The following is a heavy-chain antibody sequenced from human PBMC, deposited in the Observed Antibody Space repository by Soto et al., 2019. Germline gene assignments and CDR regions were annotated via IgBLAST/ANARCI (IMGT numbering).Heavy chain of an antibody. V-gene: IGHV3-21*01. CDR3: ARDGGSSWYVWFDP. J-gene: IGHJ5*02. D-gene: IGHD6-13*01. CDR1: GFTFSSYS. Sequence: GGSLRLSCAASGFTFSSYSMNWVRQAPGKGLEWVSSISSSSSYIYYADSVKGRFTISRDNAKNSLYLQMNSLRAEDTAVYYCARDGGSSWYVWFDPWGQGTLVTVSS. CDR2: ISSSSSYI.